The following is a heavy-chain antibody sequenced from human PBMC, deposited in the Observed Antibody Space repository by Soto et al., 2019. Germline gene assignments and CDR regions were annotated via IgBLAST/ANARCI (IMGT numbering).Heavy chain of an antibody. V-gene: IGHV1-18*01. J-gene: IGHJ5*02. Sequence: ASVKVSCKASGYTFTSYGISWVRQAPGRGLEWMGWISAYNGNTNYAQKLQGRVTMTTDTSTSTAYMELRSLRSDDTAVYYCARADIVVVPANNWFDPWGQGTLVTVSS. CDR2: ISAYNGNT. CDR1: GYTFTSYG. D-gene: IGHD2-2*01. CDR3: ARADIVVVPANNWFDP.